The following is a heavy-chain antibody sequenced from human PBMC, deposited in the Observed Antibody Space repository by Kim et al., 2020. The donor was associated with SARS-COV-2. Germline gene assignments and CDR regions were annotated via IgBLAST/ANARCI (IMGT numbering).Heavy chain of an antibody. CDR3: ARLTDGLLWILDY. D-gene: IGHD3-10*01. J-gene: IGHJ4*02. V-gene: IGHV5-51*01. Sequence: YSPSFQGQVTISADKSISTAYLQWSSLKASDTAMYYCARLTDGLLWILDYWGQGTLVTVSS.